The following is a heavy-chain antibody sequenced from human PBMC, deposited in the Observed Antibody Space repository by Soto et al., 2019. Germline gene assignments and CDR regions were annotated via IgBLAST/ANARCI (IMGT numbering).Heavy chain of an antibody. CDR1: GYTFTSHG. Sequence: ASVKVSCKASGYTFTSHGVSWVRQAPGQELEWMGWISAYNGNTNYAQKLQGRVTMTTDTSTSTASLELRRLRSDDTAVSYCAPVLYASGSYWYYCGMDVWGKGTRVTVAS. V-gene: IGHV1-18*01. CDR3: APVLYASGSYWYYCGMDV. J-gene: IGHJ6*04. CDR2: ISAYNGNT. D-gene: IGHD3-10*01.